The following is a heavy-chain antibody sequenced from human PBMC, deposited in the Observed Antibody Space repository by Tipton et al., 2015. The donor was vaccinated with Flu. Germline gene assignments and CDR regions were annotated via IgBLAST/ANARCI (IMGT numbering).Heavy chain of an antibody. CDR3: ARNPYYHTMDV. V-gene: IGHV3-74*01. Sequence: SLRLSCAASGFTFSSYWMHWVRQVPGKGLVWASHINSDGSSTTYADSVKGRFTISRDNAKNTLYLQMNSLRAEDTAVYYCARNPYYHTMDVWGQGTTVTVSS. J-gene: IGHJ6*02. CDR2: INSDGSST. CDR1: GFTFSSYW.